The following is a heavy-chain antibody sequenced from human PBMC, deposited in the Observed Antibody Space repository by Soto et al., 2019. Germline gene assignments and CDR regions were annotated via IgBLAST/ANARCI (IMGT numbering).Heavy chain of an antibody. D-gene: IGHD4-17*01. CDR3: ARVEDGDYDSYYYYMDV. Sequence: PGGSLRLSCAASGFTFSSYSMNWVRQAPGKGLEWVSSISSSSSYIYYADSVKGRFTISRDNAKNSLYLQMNSLRAEDTAVYYCARVEDGDYDSYYYYMDVWGKGTTVTVSS. CDR1: GFTFSSYS. J-gene: IGHJ6*03. CDR2: ISSSSSYI. V-gene: IGHV3-21*01.